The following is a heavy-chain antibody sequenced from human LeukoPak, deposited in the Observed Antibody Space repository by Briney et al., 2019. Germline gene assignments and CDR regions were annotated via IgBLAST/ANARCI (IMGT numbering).Heavy chain of an antibody. CDR1: GFTFSSYE. CDR2: ISSSSSTI. D-gene: IGHD2-2*01. J-gene: IGHJ4*02. V-gene: IGHV3-48*03. CDR3: ARDKGYCSSTSCYAVSDY. Sequence: GGSLRLSCAASGFTFSSYEMNWVRQAPGKGLEWVSYISSSSSTIYYADSVKGRFTISRDNAKNSLYLQMNSLRAEDTAVYYCARDKGYCSSTSCYAVSDYWGQGTLVTVSS.